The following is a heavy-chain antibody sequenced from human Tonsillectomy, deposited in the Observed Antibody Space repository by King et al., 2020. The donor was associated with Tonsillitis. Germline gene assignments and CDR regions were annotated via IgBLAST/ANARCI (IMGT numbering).Heavy chain of an antibody. Sequence: QLVQSGGGVVQPGRSLRLSCAASGFTFSSFGMHWVRQAPGKGLEWVAVISYDGSNKYYADSVKGRFTISRDNSKNTLFLQMNSLRAEDTAVYYCAEANGYSYGYSSDSYYYGVDVWGQGTTVTVAS. CDR2: ISYDGSNK. CDR1: GFTFSSFG. CDR3: AEANGYSYGYSSDSYYYGVDV. V-gene: IGHV3-30*18. D-gene: IGHD5-18*01. J-gene: IGHJ6*02.